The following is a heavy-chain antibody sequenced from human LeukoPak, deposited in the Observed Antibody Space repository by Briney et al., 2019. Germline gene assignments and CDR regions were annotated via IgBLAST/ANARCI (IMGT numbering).Heavy chain of an antibody. CDR2: IYFSGST. V-gene: IGHV4-39*07. D-gene: IGHD3-3*01. CDR3: ARGGSFWDS. CDR1: GGSIRTTSYY. Sequence: SGTLPLTCTVSGGSIRTTSYYWGWIRQSPGREPERIGTIYFSGSTYYNPSLESRVTISVDTSNNQFSLKLNSVTAADTAVYYCARGGSFWDSWGQGTLVTVSS. J-gene: IGHJ4*02.